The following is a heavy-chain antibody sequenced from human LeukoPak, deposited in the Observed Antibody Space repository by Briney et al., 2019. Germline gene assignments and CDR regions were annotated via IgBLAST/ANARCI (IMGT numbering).Heavy chain of an antibody. D-gene: IGHD3-16*02. CDR1: GGSISSSSYY. J-gene: IGHJ4*02. CDR3: ARLGESSLEDY. V-gene: IGHV4-39*07. CDR2: IYYSGST. Sequence: SETLSLTCTVSGGSISSSSYYWGWIRQPPGKGLGWIGSIYYSGSTYYNPSLKSRVTISVDTSKNQFSLKLSSVTAADTAVYYCARLGESSLEDYWGQGTLVTVSS.